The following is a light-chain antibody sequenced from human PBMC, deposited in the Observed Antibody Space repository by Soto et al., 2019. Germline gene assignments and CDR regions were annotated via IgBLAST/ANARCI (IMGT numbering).Light chain of an antibody. Sequence: EIVLTQSPDTLSVSPGERATLSCRASQTVSSNLAWYQRKPGQAPRLLIYGASTRATGIPARFSGSGSGTEFTLTISSLQSEDFAVYYCQQYNNWPPITLGQGTRLEIK. V-gene: IGKV3-15*01. CDR1: QTVSSN. CDR2: GAS. CDR3: QQYNNWPPIT. J-gene: IGKJ5*01.